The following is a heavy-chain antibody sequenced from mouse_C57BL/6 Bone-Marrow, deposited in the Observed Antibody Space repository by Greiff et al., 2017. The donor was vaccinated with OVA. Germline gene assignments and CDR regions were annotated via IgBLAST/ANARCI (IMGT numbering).Heavy chain of an antibody. D-gene: IGHD2-3*01. CDR1: GYTFTSYW. CDR2: INPSNGGT. Sequence: QVQLQQPGTELVKPGASVKLSCKASGYTFTSYWMHWVKQRPGQGLEWIGNINPSNGGTNYNEKFKSKATLTVDKSSRTAYMQLSSLTSEDSAVYYCARGRWLLPWFAYWGQGTLVTVSA. J-gene: IGHJ3*01. V-gene: IGHV1-53*01. CDR3: ARGRWLLPWFAY.